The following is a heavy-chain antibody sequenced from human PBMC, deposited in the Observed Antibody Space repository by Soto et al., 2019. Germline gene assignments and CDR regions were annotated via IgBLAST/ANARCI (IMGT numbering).Heavy chain of an antibody. CDR3: ARTDYGLDY. V-gene: IGHV4-59*01. Sequence: SETLSLTCTVSGGSISSYYWSWIRQPPGKGLEWIGYIYYSGSTNYNPSLKSRVTISVDTSKNQFSLKLSSVTAADTAVYYCARTDYGLDYWGQGTLVTVSS. D-gene: IGHD4-17*01. CDR2: IYYSGST. J-gene: IGHJ4*02. CDR1: GGSISSYY.